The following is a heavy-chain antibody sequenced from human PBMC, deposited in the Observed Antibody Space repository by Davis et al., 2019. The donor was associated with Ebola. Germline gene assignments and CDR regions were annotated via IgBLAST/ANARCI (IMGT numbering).Heavy chain of an antibody. J-gene: IGHJ4*02. CDR3: ARVASYSSGWQPSNY. Sequence: GESLKISCAASGFTFSSYSMNWVRQAPGKGLEWVSSISSSSSYIHYADSVKGRFTISRDNAKNSLYLQMNSLRAEDTAVYYCARVASYSSGWQPSNYWGQGTLVTVSS. D-gene: IGHD6-19*01. CDR1: GFTFSSYS. CDR2: ISSSSSYI. V-gene: IGHV3-21*01.